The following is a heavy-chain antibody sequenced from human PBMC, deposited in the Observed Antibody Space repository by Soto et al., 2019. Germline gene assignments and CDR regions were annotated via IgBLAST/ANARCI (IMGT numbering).Heavy chain of an antibody. V-gene: IGHV4-59*01. D-gene: IGHD2-2*02. CDR1: GGSISSYY. CDR2: IYYSGSN. CDR3: ARDPLYTGGFDY. J-gene: IGHJ4*02. Sequence: SENLSLTCTVSGGSISSYYWSWIRQPPGKGLEWIGYIYYSGSNNYNPSLKSRVTISVDTSKNQFSLKLSSVTAADTAVYYCARDPLYTGGFDYWGQGTLVTVSS.